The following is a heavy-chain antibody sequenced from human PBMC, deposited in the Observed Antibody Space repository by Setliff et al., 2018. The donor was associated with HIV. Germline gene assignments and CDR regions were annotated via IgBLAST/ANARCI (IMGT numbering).Heavy chain of an antibody. J-gene: IGHJ6*03. Sequence: SETLSLTCTVSGGSISSSSYYWGWIRQPPGKGLEWIGNIFYSGSTFYNPSLKSRVTISVDTSKNQFSLKLTSVTAADTAVYYCARDRGYSSGWYGYYYYMDVWGKGTTVTVSS. CDR1: GGSISSSSYY. V-gene: IGHV4-39*02. CDR3: ARDRGYSSGWYGYYYYMDV. CDR2: IFYSGST. D-gene: IGHD6-19*01.